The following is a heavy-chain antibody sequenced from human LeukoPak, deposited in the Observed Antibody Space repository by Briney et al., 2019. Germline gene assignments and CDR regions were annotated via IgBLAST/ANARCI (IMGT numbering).Heavy chain of an antibody. Sequence: GGSLRLSCAASGFTFSCYAMSWVRQAPGKGLDWVSAISGSGGSTYYADYVKGRFTISRDNSKNTLYLQMNSLRAEDTAVYYCAKHNGLIRSTFDYWGQGTLVTVSS. CDR1: GFTFSCYA. D-gene: IGHD4-17*01. V-gene: IGHV3-23*01. J-gene: IGHJ4*02. CDR3: AKHNGLIRSTFDY. CDR2: ISGSGGST.